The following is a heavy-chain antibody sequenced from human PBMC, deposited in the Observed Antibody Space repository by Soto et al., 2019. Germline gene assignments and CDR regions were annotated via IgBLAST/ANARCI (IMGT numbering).Heavy chain of an antibody. CDR3: AGRDGAAFDI. CDR2: IYYGGST. CDR1: GGSISSYY. Sequence: QVQLQESGPGLVKPSETLSLTCTVSGGSISSYYWRWIRQPPGKGLEWIGHIYYGGSTNYNPSPKSRATTSVGTSKRQFSLTVSSVTAADGAVYYCAGRDGAAFDIWGQGTMVTVSS. J-gene: IGHJ3*02. V-gene: IGHV4-59*12. D-gene: IGHD3-10*01.